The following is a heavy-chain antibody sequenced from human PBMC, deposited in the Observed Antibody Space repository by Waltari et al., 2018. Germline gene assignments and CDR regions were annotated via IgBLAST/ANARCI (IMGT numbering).Heavy chain of an antibody. CDR3: ARVGRTVTTFDY. Sequence: QVQLQESGPGLVKPSQTLSLTCTVSGGSISRGSYYWSWIRQPAGKGLEWIGYIYTSGSTNYNPSLKSRVTISVDTSKNQFSLKLSSVTAADTAVYYCARVGRTVTTFDYWGQGTLVTVSS. V-gene: IGHV4-61*09. CDR2: IYTSGST. D-gene: IGHD4-17*01. J-gene: IGHJ4*02. CDR1: GGSISRGSYY.